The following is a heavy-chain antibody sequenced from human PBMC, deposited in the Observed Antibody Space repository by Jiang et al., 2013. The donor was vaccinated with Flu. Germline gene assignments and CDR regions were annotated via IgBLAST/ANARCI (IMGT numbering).Heavy chain of an antibody. Sequence: GSGLVKPSETLSLTCTVSGGFMSSSDAYWSWIRQPPGKGLEWIGSIYYSGSTHYNPSLKRRVTMSVHTAKNQFSLELTSVTAADTAVYYCARNSSKTLFGEVTISGGWFDPWGQGTPVTVSS. D-gene: IGHD3-3*01. CDR1: GGFMSSSDAY. J-gene: IGHJ5*02. CDR2: IYYSGST. CDR3: ARNSSKTLFGEVTISGGWFDP. V-gene: IGHV4-39*07.